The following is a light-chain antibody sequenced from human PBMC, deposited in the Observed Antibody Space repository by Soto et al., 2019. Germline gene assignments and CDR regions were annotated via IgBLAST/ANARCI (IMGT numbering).Light chain of an antibody. V-gene: IGKV3-20*01. CDR2: AAS. J-gene: IGKJ2*01. CDR1: QSVTSLS. CDR3: QQYGGSPPYT. Sequence: EIVLTQSPGTLSLSPGERATLSCRASQSVTSLSLAWYQQKPGQTPRLLIYAASSRATDIPDRFSGSGSGTDFTLTISRLEPEDFAVYYCQQYGGSPPYTFGQGTKLQIK.